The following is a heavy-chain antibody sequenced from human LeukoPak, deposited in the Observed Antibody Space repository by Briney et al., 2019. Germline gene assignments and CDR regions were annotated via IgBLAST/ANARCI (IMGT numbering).Heavy chain of an antibody. CDR2: INHSGST. J-gene: IGHJ4*02. CDR3: ARSLGYSYISARPKPFDY. D-gene: IGHD5-18*01. Sequence: SETLSLTCAVYGGSFSGYYWSWIRQPPGKGLEWIGEINHSGSTNYNPSLKSRVTLSVDTSKNQFSLKLSSVTAADTAVYYCARSLGYSYISARPKPFDYWGQGTLVTVSS. CDR1: GGSFSGYY. V-gene: IGHV4-34*01.